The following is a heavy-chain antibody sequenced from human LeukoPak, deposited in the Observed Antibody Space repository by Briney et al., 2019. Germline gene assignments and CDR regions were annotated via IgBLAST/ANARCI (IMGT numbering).Heavy chain of an antibody. D-gene: IGHD1-14*01. CDR3: ARGVRNPVPRWFDP. V-gene: IGHV1-18*04. CDR2: ISAYNGNT. Sequence: APVKVSCKASGYTFTGYYMHWVRQAPGQGREWMGWISAYNGNTNYAQKLQGRVTMTTDTSTSTAYMELRSLRSDDTAVYYCARGVRNPVPRWFDPWGQGTLVTVSS. CDR1: GYTFTGYY. J-gene: IGHJ5*02.